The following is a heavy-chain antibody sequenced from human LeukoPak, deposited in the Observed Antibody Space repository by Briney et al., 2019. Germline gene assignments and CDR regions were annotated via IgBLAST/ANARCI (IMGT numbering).Heavy chain of an antibody. J-gene: IGHJ4*02. CDR3: AKVTRLGYGFGHDY. CDR2: ISGSGGST. Sequence: GGSLRLSCAASGFTFSSYAMSWVCQAPGKGLEWVSAISGSGGSTYYADSVKGRFTISRDNSKNTLYLQMNSLRAEDTAVYYCAKVTRLGYGFGHDYWGQGTLVTVSS. V-gene: IGHV3-23*01. D-gene: IGHD5-12*01. CDR1: GFTFSSYA.